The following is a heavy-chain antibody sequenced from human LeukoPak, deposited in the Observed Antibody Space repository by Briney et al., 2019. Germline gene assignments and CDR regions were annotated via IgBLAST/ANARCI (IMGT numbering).Heavy chain of an antibody. Sequence: PSETLSLTCTVSGGSISSISYYWGWIRQPPGKGLEWSGSIYYSGSAYYNSSLKSRVTISVDTSKNQFSLKLSSVTAADTAVYYCASHTTGNYRYYFDYWGQGTLVTVSS. V-gene: IGHV4-39*01. CDR1: GGSISSISYY. J-gene: IGHJ4*02. CDR2: IYYSGSA. D-gene: IGHD1-1*01. CDR3: ASHTTGNYRYYFDY.